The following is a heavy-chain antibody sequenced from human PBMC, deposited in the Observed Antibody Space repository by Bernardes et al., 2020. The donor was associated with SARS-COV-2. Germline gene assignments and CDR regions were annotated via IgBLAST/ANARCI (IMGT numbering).Heavy chain of an antibody. CDR2: IRSKPNAYAT. J-gene: IGHJ4*02. CDR1: WFHFPCPA. V-gene: IGHV3-73*01. D-gene: IGHD4-17*01. CDR3: TGDYLY. Sequence: GGSLRPSCAAPWFHFPCPAIPLVRPASGKGLAWVCRIRSKPNAYATTYAASLSGRFTISRDDSRNTAYLQIYSLRIEDTAVYYCTGDYLYWDQGTLVTVSS.